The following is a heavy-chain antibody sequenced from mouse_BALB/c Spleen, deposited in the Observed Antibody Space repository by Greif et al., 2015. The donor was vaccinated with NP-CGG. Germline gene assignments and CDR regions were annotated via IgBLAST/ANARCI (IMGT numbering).Heavy chain of an antibody. V-gene: IGHV5-17*02. CDR1: GFTFSSFG. CDR3: ARPSYYDGGWFAY. D-gene: IGHD2-4*01. CDR2: ISSGSSTI. J-gene: IGHJ3*01. Sequence: EVHLVESGGGLVQPGGSRKLSCAASGFTFSSFGMHWVRQAPEKGLEWVAYISSGSSTIYYADTVKGRFTISRDNPKNTLFLQMTSPRSEDTAMYYCARPSYYDGGWFAYWGQGTLVTVSA.